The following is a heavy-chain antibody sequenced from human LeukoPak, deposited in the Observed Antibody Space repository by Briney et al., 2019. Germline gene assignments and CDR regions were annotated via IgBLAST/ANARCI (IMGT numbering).Heavy chain of an antibody. CDR1: GGSFSGYY. V-gene: IGHV4-34*01. CDR2: INHSGST. Sequence: SETLSLTCAVYGGSFSGYYWSWIRQPPGKGLEWIGEINHSGSTNYNPSLKSRVTISVDTSKNQFSLKLSSVTAADTAVYYCARTNMITFGGVTRSYYYYGMDVWGKGTTVTVSS. D-gene: IGHD3-16*01. J-gene: IGHJ6*04. CDR3: ARTNMITFGGVTRSYYYYGMDV.